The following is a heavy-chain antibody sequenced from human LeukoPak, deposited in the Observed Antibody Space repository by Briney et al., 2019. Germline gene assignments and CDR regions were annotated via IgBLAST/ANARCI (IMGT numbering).Heavy chain of an antibody. V-gene: IGHV3-74*01. CDR1: GFSFSSYW. CDR3: ARVEVGGSYSKFDY. CDR2: INEDGSTI. J-gene: IGHJ4*02. Sequence: PGGSLRLSCAASGFSFSSYWMHWVRQAPGKGLVWVSRINEDGSTINYADSVKGRFTIPRDNAKNTLSLQMNSLRAEDTAVYYCARVEVGGSYSKFDYWGQGTLVTVS. D-gene: IGHD1-26*01.